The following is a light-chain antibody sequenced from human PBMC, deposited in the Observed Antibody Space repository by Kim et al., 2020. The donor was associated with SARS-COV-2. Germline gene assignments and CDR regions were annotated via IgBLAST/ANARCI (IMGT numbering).Light chain of an antibody. CDR1: QNVTSSY. CDR2: GAS. V-gene: IGKV3-20*01. J-gene: IGKJ2*01. CDR3: QQYASSQL. Sequence: SLSPGESAILSFRASQNVTSSYLAWYQHKPGQAPRLLNYGASSRATGIPDRFSGSGSGTDFTLTISRLEPEDFAVYYCQQYASSQLFGQGTKLEIK.